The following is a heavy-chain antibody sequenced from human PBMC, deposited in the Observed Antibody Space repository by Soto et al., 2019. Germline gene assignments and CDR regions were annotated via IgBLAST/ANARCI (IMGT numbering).Heavy chain of an antibody. J-gene: IGHJ4*02. CDR1: GCSFTNYW. CDR3: ARRDGDY. Sequence: GESLKICCKASGCSFTNYWIGWVRQMPGKGLEWMGITYPRDSDTRYSPSFQGQVTISVDKSISTAYLQWSSLEASDTAIYYCARRDGDYWGQGTLVTVSS. CDR2: TYPRDSDT. V-gene: IGHV5-51*01.